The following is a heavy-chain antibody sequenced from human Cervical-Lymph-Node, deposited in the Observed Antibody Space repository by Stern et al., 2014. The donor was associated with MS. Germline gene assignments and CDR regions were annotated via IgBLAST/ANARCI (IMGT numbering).Heavy chain of an antibody. CDR1: GYTFTSYD. CDR2: LNPNSRNT. D-gene: IGHD3-10*01. J-gene: IGHJ6*02. CDR3: ARGLEELVWFGELSRFGWDIDV. V-gene: IGHV1-8*01. Sequence: MQLVHSGAEVMKPGASVQVSCKASGYTFTSYDINWVGQATGQGLQWVGWLNPNSRNTCYEQKFQGRVTMTRNTSISTAYRELSSLRSEDTAVYYCARGLEELVWFGELSRFGWDIDVWGQGTTVTVSS.